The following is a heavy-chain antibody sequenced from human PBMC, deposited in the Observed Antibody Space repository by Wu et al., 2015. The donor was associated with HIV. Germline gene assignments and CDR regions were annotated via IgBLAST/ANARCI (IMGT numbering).Heavy chain of an antibody. CDR2: IIPLFDAP. D-gene: IGHD1-26*01. J-gene: IGHJ4*02. CDR3: ARLGXKQLREYFDY. Sequence: QVQLVQSEAEVKKPGSWVKVSCRASGGSFSTYAISWVRQAPGQGLEWMGGIIPLFDAPSYAQKFQGRVTITADESTSTAYMELSGLRSEDTAVYYCARLGXKQLREYFDYVGPGNPGHRLV. V-gene: IGHV1-69*12. CDR1: GGSFSTYA.